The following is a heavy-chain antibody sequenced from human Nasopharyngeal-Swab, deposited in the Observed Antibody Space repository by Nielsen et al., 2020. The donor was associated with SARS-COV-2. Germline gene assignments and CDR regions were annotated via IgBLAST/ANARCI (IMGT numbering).Heavy chain of an antibody. D-gene: IGHD4-11*01. J-gene: IGHJ6*03. CDR1: GFTFSSYS. Sequence: GESLKISCAASGFTFSSYSMNWVRQAPGKGLEWVSYISSSSSTIYYADSVKGRFTISRDNAKNSMYLQMNSLRAEDTAVYYCARDGATVIGYYYYYMDGWGKGTTVTVSS. CDR2: ISSSSSTI. CDR3: ARDGATVIGYYYYYMDG. V-gene: IGHV3-48*01.